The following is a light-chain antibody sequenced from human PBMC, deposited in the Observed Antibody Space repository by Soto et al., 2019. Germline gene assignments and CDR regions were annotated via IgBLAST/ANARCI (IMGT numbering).Light chain of an antibody. Sequence: QSALTQPASVSGSPGQSITISCTGTSSDVGGYNYVSWYQQHPGKAPKLMIYEVSNRPSGVSNRFSGSKSGNTASLTISGVQSEEVSDYYCSTYKSSVVFGGGTKLTVL. CDR1: SSDVGGYNY. CDR3: STYKSSVV. J-gene: IGLJ2*01. V-gene: IGLV2-14*01. CDR2: EVS.